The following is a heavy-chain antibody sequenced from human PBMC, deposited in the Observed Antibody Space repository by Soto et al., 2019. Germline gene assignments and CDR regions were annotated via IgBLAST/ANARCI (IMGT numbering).Heavy chain of an antibody. CDR2: ISYSGST. J-gene: IGHJ6*02. CDR3: ARDPFVLGGVIMSPTVYYYGMDV. D-gene: IGHD3-10*01. V-gene: IGHV4-39*07. Sequence: PSETLSLTCTVSGGSVSSSSYYWGWIRQPPGKGLEWIGSISYSGSTYYNPSLKSRVTISVDTSKNQFSLKLSSVTAADTAVYYCARDPFVLGGVIMSPTVYYYGMDVWGQGTTVTVSS. CDR1: GGSVSSSSYY.